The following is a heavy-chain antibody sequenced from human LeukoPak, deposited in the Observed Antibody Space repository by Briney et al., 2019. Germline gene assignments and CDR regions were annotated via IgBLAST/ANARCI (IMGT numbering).Heavy chain of an antibody. CDR3: ARARTATFDY. V-gene: IGHV4-59*12. J-gene: IGHJ4*02. CDR2: IYYSGST. CDR1: GGSISSYY. Sequence: SETLSLTCTVSGGSISSYYWSWIWQPPGKGLEWIGYIYYSGSTNYNPSLKSRVTISVDKSKNQFSLKLSSVTAADTAVYYCARARTATFDYWGQGTLVTVSS. D-gene: IGHD1-1*01.